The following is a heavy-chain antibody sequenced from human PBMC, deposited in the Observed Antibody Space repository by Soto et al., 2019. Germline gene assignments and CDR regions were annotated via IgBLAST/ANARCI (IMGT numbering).Heavy chain of an antibody. CDR2: ISGSGGST. J-gene: IGHJ4*01. CDR1: GFIYGNYA. D-gene: IGHD2-2*01. Sequence: EVQLLEPGGTLVQPGGSLRLSCAASGFIYGNYAMNWVRQAPGKGLEWVSVISGSGGSTNYAGSVKGRFTISRDNSKNTLYLQMTSLSAEDTAVYYCAKVPASLKTLDYWGQGTLVTVSS. CDR3: AKVPASLKTLDY. V-gene: IGHV3-23*01.